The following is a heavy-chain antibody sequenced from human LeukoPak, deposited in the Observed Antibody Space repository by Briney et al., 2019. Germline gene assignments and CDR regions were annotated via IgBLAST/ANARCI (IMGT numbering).Heavy chain of an antibody. CDR3: ARRGVSSSSYYYYYMDV. V-gene: IGHV1-8*03. Sequence: ASVKVSCKASGCTFTSYDINWVRQATGQGLEWMGWMNPNSGNTGYAQKFQGRVTITRNTSISTAYMELSSLRSEDTAVYYCARRGVSSSSYYYYYMDVWGKGTTVTVSS. CDR2: MNPNSGNT. CDR1: GCTFTSYD. D-gene: IGHD6-6*01. J-gene: IGHJ6*03.